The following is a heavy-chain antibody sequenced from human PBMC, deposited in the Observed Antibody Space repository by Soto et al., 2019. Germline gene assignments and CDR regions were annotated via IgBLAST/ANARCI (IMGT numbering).Heavy chain of an antibody. D-gene: IGHD4-17*01. CDR2: IIPIFGTA. J-gene: IGHJ3*02. CDR3: ARGTGGDYAGAFDI. CDR1: GGTFSSYA. V-gene: IGHV1-69*01. Sequence: QVQLVQSGADVKKPGSSVKVSCKASGGTFSSYAISWVRQAPGQGLEWMGGIIPIFGTANYAQKFQGTVTITADESTSTAYMGLSSLRSEDTAVYYCARGTGGDYAGAFDIWGQGTMVTVSS.